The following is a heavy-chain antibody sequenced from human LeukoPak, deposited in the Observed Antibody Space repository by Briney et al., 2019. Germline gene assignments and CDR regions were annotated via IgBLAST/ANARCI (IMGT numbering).Heavy chain of an antibody. Sequence: GGSLRLSCAASGFTFSSYSMNWVRQAPGKGLEWLSYISTSSTTIYYADSVKGRFTISRDNAKNSLYLQMNSLRAEDTAVYYCAKNIGGFDYWGQGTLVTVSS. J-gene: IGHJ4*02. V-gene: IGHV3-48*01. CDR2: ISTSSTTI. D-gene: IGHD4-23*01. CDR3: AKNIGGFDY. CDR1: GFTFSSYS.